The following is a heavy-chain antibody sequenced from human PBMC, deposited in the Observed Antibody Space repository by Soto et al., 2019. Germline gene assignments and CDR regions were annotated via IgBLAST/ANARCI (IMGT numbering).Heavy chain of an antibody. CDR1: GGSISSSSYY. CDR3: ARSVLNYYDSSGYYYVRNAFDI. V-gene: IGHV4-39*01. J-gene: IGHJ3*02. CDR2: IYYSGST. Sequence: PSETLSLTCTVSGGSISSSSYYWGWIRQPPGKGLEWIGSIYYSGSTYYNPSLKSRVTISVDTSKNQFSLKLSSVTAADTAVYYCARSVLNYYDSSGYYYVRNAFDIWGKGTMVTVS. D-gene: IGHD3-22*01.